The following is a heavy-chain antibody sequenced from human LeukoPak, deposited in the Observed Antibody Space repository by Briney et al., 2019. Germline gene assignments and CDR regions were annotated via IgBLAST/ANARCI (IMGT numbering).Heavy chain of an antibody. V-gene: IGHV1-69*01. D-gene: IGHD1-26*01. J-gene: IGHJ4*02. Sequence: SVKVSCKASGGTFSSYAISWVRQAPGQGLEWMGGIIPIFGTANYAQKFQGRVTITAVESTSTAYMELSSLRSEDTAVYYCARGRLTSGSSLLFDYWGQGTLVTVSS. CDR3: ARGRLTSGSSLLFDY. CDR1: GGTFSSYA. CDR2: IIPIFGTA.